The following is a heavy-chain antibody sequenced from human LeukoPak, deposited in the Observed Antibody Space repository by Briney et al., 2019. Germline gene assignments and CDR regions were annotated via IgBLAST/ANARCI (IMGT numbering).Heavy chain of an antibody. CDR1: GGSISSTTYY. CDR3: ARDRKFGESSTNFDY. Sequence: SVTLSLTCTVSGGSISSTTYYWGWIRQPPGKGLEWIGSMYYSGSTYHNPSLKSRVTISVDTSKNQFSLKLSSVTAADTAVYYCARDRKFGESSTNFDYWGQGTLVTVSS. D-gene: IGHD3-10*01. J-gene: IGHJ4*02. CDR2: MYYSGST. V-gene: IGHV4-39*07.